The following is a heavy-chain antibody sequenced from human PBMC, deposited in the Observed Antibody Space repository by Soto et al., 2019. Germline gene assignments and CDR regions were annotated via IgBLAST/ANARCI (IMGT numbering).Heavy chain of an antibody. CDR2: IIPIFGTA. J-gene: IGHJ6*02. CDR3: ARDTAGATYDYYYGMDV. CDR1: GGTFSSYA. V-gene: IGHV1-69*01. D-gene: IGHD1-26*01. Sequence: QVQLVQSGAEVKKPGSSVKVSCKASGGTFSSYAISWVRQAPGLGLEWMGGIIPIFGTANYAQKFQGRVTITADESTSTAYMELSSLRSEDTAVYYCARDTAGATYDYYYGMDVWGQGTTVTVSS.